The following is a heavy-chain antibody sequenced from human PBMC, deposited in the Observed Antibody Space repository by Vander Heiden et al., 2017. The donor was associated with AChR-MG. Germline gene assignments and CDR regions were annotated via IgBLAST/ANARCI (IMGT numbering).Heavy chain of an antibody. Sequence: QVQLQESGPGLVKPSETLSLTCTVSGGSISSYYWSWIRQPAGKGLEWIGRIYTSGSTNYNPSFKSRVTMSVDTSKNQFSLKLSSVTAADTAVYYCARDGYYDSSGYYYGFYFDYWGQGTLVTVSS. D-gene: IGHD3-22*01. V-gene: IGHV4-4*07. CDR1: GGSISSYY. CDR3: ARDGYYDSSGYYYGFYFDY. CDR2: IYTSGST. J-gene: IGHJ4*02.